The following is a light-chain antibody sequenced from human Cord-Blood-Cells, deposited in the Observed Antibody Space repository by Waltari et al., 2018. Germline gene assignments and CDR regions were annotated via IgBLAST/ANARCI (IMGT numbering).Light chain of an antibody. J-gene: IGKJ2*03. V-gene: IGKV3-11*01. CDR2: DAS. CDR1: QSVSSY. Sequence: IVMIQSPALLLVSPGARATLSCRASQSVSSYVAWYQQKPGQAPRLLIYDASNRATGIPARFSGSGSGTDFTLTISSLEPEDFAVYYCQQRSNWYSFGQGTKLGIK. CDR3: QQRSNWYS.